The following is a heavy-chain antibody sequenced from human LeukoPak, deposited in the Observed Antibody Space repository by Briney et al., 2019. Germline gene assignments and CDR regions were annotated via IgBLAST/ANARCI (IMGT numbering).Heavy chain of an antibody. CDR2: INPNSGGT. D-gene: IGHD6-6*01. CDR3: AREHSSSSGKVFDY. Sequence: ASVKVSCKASGYTFPGYYMHWVRQAPGQGLEWMGWINPNSGGTNYAQKFQGRVTMTRDTSISTAYMELSRLRSDDTAVYYCAREHSSSSGKVFDYWGQGTLVTISS. J-gene: IGHJ4*02. CDR1: GYTFPGYY. V-gene: IGHV1-2*02.